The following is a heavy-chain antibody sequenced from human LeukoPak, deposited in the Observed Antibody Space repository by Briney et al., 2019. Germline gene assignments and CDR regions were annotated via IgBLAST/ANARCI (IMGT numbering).Heavy chain of an antibody. CDR3: AKDGGSYYGMDV. J-gene: IGHJ6*02. Sequence: GGSLRLSCAASGFTFSSYGMHWVRQAPGKGLEWVAFIRYDGSNKYYADSVKGRFTISRDNAKNSLYLQMNSLRAEDTALYYCAKDGGSYYGMDVWGQGTTVTVSS. CDR1: GFTFSSYG. D-gene: IGHD1-26*01. CDR2: IRYDGSNK. V-gene: IGHV3-30*02.